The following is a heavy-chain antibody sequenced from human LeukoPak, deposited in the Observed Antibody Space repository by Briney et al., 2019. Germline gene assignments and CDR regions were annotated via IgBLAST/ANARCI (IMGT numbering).Heavy chain of an antibody. V-gene: IGHV3-66*01. CDR3: ARVNYHDSSGYNPFDF. CDR1: GFTVSSNY. CDR2: IYSDGNT. J-gene: IGHJ4*02. Sequence: PGGSLRLSCAASGFTVSSNYMSWVRQAPGKGLGWVSVIYSDGNTYYADSVKGRFTISRDNSKNTLYLQMNSLRAEDTAVYYCARVNYHDSSGYNPFDFWGQGTLVTVSS. D-gene: IGHD3-22*01.